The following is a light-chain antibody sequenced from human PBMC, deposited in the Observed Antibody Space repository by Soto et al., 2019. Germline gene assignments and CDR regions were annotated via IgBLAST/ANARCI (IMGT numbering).Light chain of an antibody. CDR3: QQYDHLSLT. CDR1: QDINNS. Sequence: DIQMTQSPSSLSASVGDRVTITCQASQDINNSLTWYQQKPGKAPNLLIFDASNLDAGVPSRFSGSGSGTYFTLTIHSLQPEDVATYYCQQYDHLSLTFGGGTKVEIK. V-gene: IGKV1-33*01. CDR2: DAS. J-gene: IGKJ4*01.